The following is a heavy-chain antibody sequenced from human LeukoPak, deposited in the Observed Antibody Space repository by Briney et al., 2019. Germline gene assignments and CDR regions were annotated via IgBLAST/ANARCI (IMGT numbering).Heavy chain of an antibody. V-gene: IGHV3-30-3*01. D-gene: IGHD3-9*01. CDR1: GFTFSSYA. CDR3: ARLPGTLRYFDWLVGENHDY. CDR2: ISYDGSNK. Sequence: GGSLRLSCAASGFTFSSYAMHWVRQAPGKGLEWVAVISYDGSNKYYADSVKGRFTISRDNSKNTLYLQMNSLRAEDTAVYYCARLPGTLRYFDWLVGENHDYWGQGTLVTISS. J-gene: IGHJ4*02.